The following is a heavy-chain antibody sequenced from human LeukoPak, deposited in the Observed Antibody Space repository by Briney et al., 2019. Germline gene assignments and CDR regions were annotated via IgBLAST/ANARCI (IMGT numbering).Heavy chain of an antibody. J-gene: IGHJ4*02. Sequence: RASVKVSCKASGGTFSSYTISWVRQASGQGLEWMGRIIPILGIANYAQKFQGRVTITADKSTSTAYMELSSLRSEDTAVYYCARAAVGTGGDYWGQGTLVTVSS. V-gene: IGHV1-69*02. CDR2: IIPILGIA. D-gene: IGHD6-13*01. CDR1: GGTFSSYT. CDR3: ARAAVGTGGDY.